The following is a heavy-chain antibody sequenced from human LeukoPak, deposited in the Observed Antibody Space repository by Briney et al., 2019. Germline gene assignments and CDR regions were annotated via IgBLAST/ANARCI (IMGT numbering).Heavy chain of an antibody. CDR1: GFNVSSNY. J-gene: IGHJ6*02. Sequence: PGGSLRLSCAASGFNVSSNYMSWVRQAPGKGLEWVSVIYSGGSTYYADSVKGRFTISRDNYKNTLSLQMNSLRAEDTAMYYCARGNYGSGSNYYYGLDVWGQGTTVTVSS. D-gene: IGHD3-10*01. V-gene: IGHV3-66*01. CDR2: IYSGGST. CDR3: ARGNYGSGSNYYYGLDV.